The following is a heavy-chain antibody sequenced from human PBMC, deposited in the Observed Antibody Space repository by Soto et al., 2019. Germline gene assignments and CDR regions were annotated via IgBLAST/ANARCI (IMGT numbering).Heavy chain of an antibody. V-gene: IGHV1-18*01. J-gene: IGHJ6*02. CDR3: AREKGYYDFWSGYPADYYYGMDV. CDR2: ISAYNGNT. D-gene: IGHD3-3*01. CDR1: GGTFSSYA. Sequence: ASVKVSCKASGGTFSSYAISWVRQAPGQGLEWMGWISAYNGNTNYAQKLQGRVTMTTDTSTSTAYMELRSLRSDDTAVYYCAREKGYYDFWSGYPADYYYGMDVWGQGTTVTVSS.